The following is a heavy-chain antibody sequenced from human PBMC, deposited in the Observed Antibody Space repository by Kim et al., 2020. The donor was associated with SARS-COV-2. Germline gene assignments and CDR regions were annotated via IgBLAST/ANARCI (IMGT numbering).Heavy chain of an antibody. CDR2: ST. Sequence: STNYNPSLKSRVTISVDTSKNQFSLKLSSVTAADTAVYYCAAGVSSWYGYWGQGTLVTVSS. J-gene: IGHJ4*02. D-gene: IGHD6-13*01. V-gene: IGHV4-34*01. CDR3: AAGVSSWYGY.